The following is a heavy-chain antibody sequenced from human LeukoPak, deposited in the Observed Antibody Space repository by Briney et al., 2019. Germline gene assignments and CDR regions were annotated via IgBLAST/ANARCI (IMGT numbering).Heavy chain of an antibody. CDR2: INHSGST. D-gene: IGHD1-26*01. CDR3: ARLPGRGVGATTNRDY. J-gene: IGHJ4*02. Sequence: GSLRLSCAASGFTFSGSAMHWVRQASGKGLEWVGEINHSGSTNYNPSLKSRVTISVDTSKNQFSLKLSSVTAADTAVYYCARLPGRGVGATTNRDYWGQGTLVTVSS. V-gene: IGHV4-34*01. CDR1: GFTFSGSA.